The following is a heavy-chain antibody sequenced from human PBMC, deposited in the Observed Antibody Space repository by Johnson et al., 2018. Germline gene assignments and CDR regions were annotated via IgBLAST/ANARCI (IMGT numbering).Heavy chain of an antibody. J-gene: IGHJ3*02. CDR1: GGTFSSYA. CDR3: ASGKIAPKGAFDI. Sequence: QVQLVQSGAEVKKPGSSGKVSCKASGGTFSSYAISWVRQAPGQGLEWMGGIIPIFGTANYAQKFQGRVTITAEESTSTAYMELSSLRSEETAVYYCASGKIAPKGAFDIWGQGTMVTVSS. D-gene: IGHD1-26*01. V-gene: IGHV1-69*12. CDR2: IIPIFGTA.